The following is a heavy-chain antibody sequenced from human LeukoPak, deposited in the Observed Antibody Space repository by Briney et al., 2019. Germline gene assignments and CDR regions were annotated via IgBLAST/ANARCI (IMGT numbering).Heavy chain of an antibody. J-gene: IGHJ4*02. D-gene: IGHD1-26*01. CDR1: GFTFSSYW. CDR2: INIDADSI. Sequence: GGSLRLSCAASGFTFSSYWMYWVRQAPAQGLVWVSRINIDADSISYADSVKGRFTISRDNAKNTLYLQMNSLRGEDTAVYYCARGPEREHIDYWGQGTLVTVS. V-gene: IGHV3-74*01. CDR3: ARGPEREHIDY.